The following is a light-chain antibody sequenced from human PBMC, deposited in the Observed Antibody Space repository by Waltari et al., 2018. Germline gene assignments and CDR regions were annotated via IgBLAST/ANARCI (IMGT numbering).Light chain of an antibody. J-gene: IGLJ3*02. CDR1: SNNVGNQG. CDR3: SSWDKNLVAVV. CDR2: RNT. V-gene: IGLV10-54*04. Sequence: QAGLSQPPSVSRDLGQTATLTCTGNSNNVGNQGAAWLQQHKGHPPNLLSFRNTNRPAAIAERCSASTSGNTASLTMTGLQPDDDADYYCSSWDKNLVAVVFGGGTKLNVL.